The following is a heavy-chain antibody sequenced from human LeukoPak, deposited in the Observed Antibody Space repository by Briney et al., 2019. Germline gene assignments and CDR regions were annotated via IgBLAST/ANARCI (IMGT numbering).Heavy chain of an antibody. CDR3: ARDGVVVVPAAFSWGPAFDI. Sequence: GGSLRLPCAASGFTFSSYSMNWVRQAPGEGLEWVSYISSSSSTIYYADSVKGRFTISRDNAKNSLYLQMNSLRAEDTAVYYCARDGVVVVPAAFSWGPAFDIWGQGTMVTVSS. J-gene: IGHJ3*02. V-gene: IGHV3-48*01. CDR2: ISSSSSTI. D-gene: IGHD2-2*01. CDR1: GFTFSSYS.